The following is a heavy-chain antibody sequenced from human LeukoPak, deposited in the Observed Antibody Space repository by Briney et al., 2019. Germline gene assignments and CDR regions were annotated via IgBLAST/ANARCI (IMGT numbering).Heavy chain of an antibody. Sequence: SETLSLTCTVSGGSISSGGYYWSWIRQHPGKGLEWIGYIYYSGSTYYNPSLKRRVTILVDTSKNQFSLKLSSVTAADKAVYYCARGLYYYDSSGRYYYYYYGMDVWGQGTTVTVSS. CDR2: IYYSGST. CDR1: GGSISSGGYY. CDR3: ARGLYYYDSSGRYYYYYYGMDV. J-gene: IGHJ6*02. V-gene: IGHV4-31*03. D-gene: IGHD3-22*01.